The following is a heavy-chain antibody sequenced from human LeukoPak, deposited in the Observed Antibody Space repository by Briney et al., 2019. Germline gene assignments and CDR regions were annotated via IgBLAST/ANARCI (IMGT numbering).Heavy chain of an antibody. J-gene: IGHJ4*02. D-gene: IGHD6-13*01. Sequence: GGSLRLSCAASGFTFSSYSMNWVRQAPGKGLEWVSSISGSSSYIYYADSVKGRFTISRDSAKNSLYLQMNSLRAEDTAVYYCAREGSSSWYLFDYWGQGTLVTVSS. CDR3: AREGSSSWYLFDY. CDR1: GFTFSSYS. V-gene: IGHV3-21*01. CDR2: ISGSSSYI.